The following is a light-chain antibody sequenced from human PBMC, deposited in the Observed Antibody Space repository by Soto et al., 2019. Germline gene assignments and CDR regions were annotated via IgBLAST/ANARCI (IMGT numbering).Light chain of an antibody. CDR2: EVS. V-gene: IGLV2-14*01. Sequence: QSVLTHPASLSVPPGQSITISCAGTSSDVGDYNYVSWYQQHPGKAPKVMIYEVSNRPSGVSNRFSGSKSGNTASLSISGLQAEVEADYYCSSYTSSRTHVFVTGTKV. CDR1: SSDVGDYNY. CDR3: SSYTSSRTHV. J-gene: IGLJ1*01.